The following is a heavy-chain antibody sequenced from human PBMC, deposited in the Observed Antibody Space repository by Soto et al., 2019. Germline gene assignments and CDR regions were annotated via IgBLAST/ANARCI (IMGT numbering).Heavy chain of an antibody. D-gene: IGHD1-26*01. CDR1: GFTFSSYS. V-gene: IGHV3-48*01. CDR3: ARSGNYRLDF. CDR2: ISSSSSTI. J-gene: IGHJ4*02. Sequence: GGSLRLSCAASGFTFSSYSMNWVRQAPGKGLEWVSYISSSSSTIYYADSVKGRFTISRDNAKNSLYLQMNSLRAEDTALYYYARSGNYRLDFWGQGTMVTVSS.